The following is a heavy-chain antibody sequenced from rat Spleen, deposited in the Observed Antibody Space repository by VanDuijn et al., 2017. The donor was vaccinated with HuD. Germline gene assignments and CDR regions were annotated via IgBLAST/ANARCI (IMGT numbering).Heavy chain of an antibody. CDR1: GFTFSDYN. V-gene: IGHV5-7*01. D-gene: IGHD4-3*01. J-gene: IGHJ2*01. CDR3: ASGDYFDY. CDR2: ISYDGSST. Sequence: EVQLVESGGGLVQPGGSLKLSCAASGFTFSDYNMAWVRQAPKKGLEWVATISYDGSSTYYRDSVKGRFTISRDNAKSTLYLEMDSLRSEDTASYYCASGDYFDYWGQGVMVTVSS.